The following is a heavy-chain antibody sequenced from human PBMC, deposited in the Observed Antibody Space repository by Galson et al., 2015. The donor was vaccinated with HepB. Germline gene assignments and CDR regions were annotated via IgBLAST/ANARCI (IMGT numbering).Heavy chain of an antibody. Sequence: SLRLSCAASGISFTEHSMSWIRQAPGKGLEWLVYITRGDSSIFYADPVKGRFTISRDNAKSSVYLQMNSLRVEDTALYYCATGAHYSGLWGQGTLVTVSS. CDR1: GISFTEHS. J-gene: IGHJ4*02. D-gene: IGHD3-10*01. CDR2: ITRGDSSI. V-gene: IGHV3-11*01. CDR3: ATGAHYSGL.